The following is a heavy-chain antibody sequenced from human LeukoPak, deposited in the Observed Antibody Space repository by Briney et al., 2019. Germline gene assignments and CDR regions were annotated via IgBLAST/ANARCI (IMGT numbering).Heavy chain of an antibody. J-gene: IGHJ4*02. CDR3: ARDTHGYSH. V-gene: IGHV1-69*13. D-gene: IGHD5-24*01. Sequence: SVKVSCKASGYTFTSYYMHWVRQAPGQGLEWMGGIIPIFGTANYAQKFQGRVTITADESTSTAYMELSSLRSEDTAVYYCARDTHGYSHWGQGTLVTVSS. CDR2: IIPIFGTA. CDR1: GYTFTSYY.